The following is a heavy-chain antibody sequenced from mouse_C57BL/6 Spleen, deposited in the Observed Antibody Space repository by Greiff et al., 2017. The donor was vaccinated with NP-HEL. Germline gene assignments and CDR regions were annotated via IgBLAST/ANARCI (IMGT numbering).Heavy chain of an antibody. V-gene: IGHV1-50*01. Sequence: QVQLQQPGAELVKPGASVKLSCKASGYTFTSYWMQWVKQMPGQGLEWIGEIDPSDSYTNYNQKFKGKATLTVDTSSSTTYMQLSSLTSEDSAVYYCARRDGSSFYWYFDVWGTGTTVTVSS. D-gene: IGHD1-1*01. CDR3: ARRDGSSFYWYFDV. CDR2: IDPSDSYT. J-gene: IGHJ1*03. CDR1: GYTFTSYW.